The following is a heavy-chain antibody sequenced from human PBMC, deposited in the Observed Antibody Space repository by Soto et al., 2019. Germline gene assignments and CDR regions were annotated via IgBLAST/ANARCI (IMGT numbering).Heavy chain of an antibody. V-gene: IGHV3-74*01. Sequence: GGSLRLSCAASGFTFSSYWMHWVRQAPGKGLVWVSRINSDGSSTSYADSVKGRFTISRDNAKNTLYLQMNSLRAEDTAVYYCVRTSLVVAAATREDYWGQGNLVTVSS. CDR3: VRTSLVVAAATREDY. CDR2: INSDGSST. D-gene: IGHD2-15*01. J-gene: IGHJ4*02. CDR1: GFTFSSYW.